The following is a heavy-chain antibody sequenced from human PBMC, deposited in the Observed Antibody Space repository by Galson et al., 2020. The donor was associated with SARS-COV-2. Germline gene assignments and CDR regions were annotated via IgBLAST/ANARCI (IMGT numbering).Heavy chain of an antibody. CDR2: FDSEDGGKT. Sequence: ASVKVSCKVSGYTLTELSMHWVRQAPGNGLEWMGGFDSEDGGKTIYAQKFRGRVTMTDDTSTDTAYLELRSLRSEDTAVYYCATGRRYYHFWSGYPPFDFWGQGTLVTVSS. CDR1: GYTLTELS. D-gene: IGHD3-3*01. J-gene: IGHJ4*02. CDR3: ATGRRYYHFWSGYPPFDF. V-gene: IGHV1-24*01.